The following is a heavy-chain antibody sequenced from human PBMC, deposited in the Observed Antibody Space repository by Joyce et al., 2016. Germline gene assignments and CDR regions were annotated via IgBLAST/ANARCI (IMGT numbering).Heavy chain of an antibody. CDR2: SRNRANSYST. V-gene: IGHV3-72*01. J-gene: IGHJ6*02. Sequence: EVQLVESGGGLVQPGGSLRLSCEASGFTFNDHYMDWVRQAPGKGLEWVGRSRNRANSYSTKSAASLKGRCTISRYASKNSLYLEMNSLKIEDTAVYYCASSPGGKYYFYAMDVWGQGTTVIVSS. CDR1: GFTFNDHY. CDR3: ASSPGGKYYFYAMDV.